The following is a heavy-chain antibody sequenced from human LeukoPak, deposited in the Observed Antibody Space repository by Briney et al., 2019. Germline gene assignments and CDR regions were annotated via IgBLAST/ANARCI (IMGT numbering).Heavy chain of an antibody. CDR2: IYHSGST. V-gene: IGHV4-38-2*02. CDR1: GYSLSSGYY. Sequence: SETLSLTCTVSGYSLSSGYYWGWIRQPPGKGLEWSGSIYHSGSTYYNPSLKSRVTISVDTSKNQFSLKLSSVTAADTAVYYCARRRFVRGPDVVNPFDYWGQGTLVTVSS. CDR3: ARRRFVRGPDVVNPFDY. J-gene: IGHJ4*02. D-gene: IGHD2-8*01.